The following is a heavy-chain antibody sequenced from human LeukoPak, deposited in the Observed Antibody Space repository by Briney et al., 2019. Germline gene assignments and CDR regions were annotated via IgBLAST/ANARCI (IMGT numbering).Heavy chain of an antibody. CDR3: ARGPGGYNSGMYYYYYMDV. Sequence: GASVKVSCKASGYTFTNYGISWVRQAPGQGLEWMGGIIPIFETPNYAQKFQGRVTITADESTTTAYMELSSLRSEDTAVYFCARGPGGYNSGMYYYYYMDVWGKGTTVTVSS. J-gene: IGHJ6*03. V-gene: IGHV1-69*13. CDR1: GYTFTNYG. D-gene: IGHD5-24*01. CDR2: IIPIFETP.